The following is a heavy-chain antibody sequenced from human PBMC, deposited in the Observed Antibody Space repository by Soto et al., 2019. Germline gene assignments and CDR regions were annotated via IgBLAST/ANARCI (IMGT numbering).Heavy chain of an antibody. V-gene: IGHV4-38-2*01. CDR3: AKKGYYPSGKINLFDS. CDR2: IYSGST. CDR1: GYSITSDYY. D-gene: IGHD3-10*01. Sequence: LSLTCAVSGYSITSDYYWGWVRQPPGKGLEWIGSIYSGSTYYNPSLKSRVTISVDTSKNQFSLKLTSVTAADTAMYYCAKKGYYPSGKINLFDSWGQGTLVTVSS. J-gene: IGHJ4*02.